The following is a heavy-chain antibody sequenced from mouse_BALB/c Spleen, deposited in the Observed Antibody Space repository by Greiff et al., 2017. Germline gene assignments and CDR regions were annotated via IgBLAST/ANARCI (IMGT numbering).Heavy chain of an antibody. J-gene: IGHJ2*01. CDR1: GYTFTDYE. V-gene: IGHV1-15*01. D-gene: IGHD2-10*01. Sequence: SGAELVRPGASVTLSCKASGYTFTDYEMHWVKQTPVHGLEWIGAIDPETGGTAYNQKFKGKATLTADKSSSTAYMELRSLTSEDSAVYYCTRTYYGNPFDYWGQGTTLTVSS. CDR3: TRTYYGNPFDY. CDR2: IDPETGGT.